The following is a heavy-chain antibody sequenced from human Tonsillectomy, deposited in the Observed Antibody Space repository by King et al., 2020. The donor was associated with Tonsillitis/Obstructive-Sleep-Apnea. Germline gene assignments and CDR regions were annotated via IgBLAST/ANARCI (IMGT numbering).Heavy chain of an antibody. Sequence: VQLQESGPGLVKPSGTLSLTCTVSGGSITSHYWGWIRQPPGKGLEWIGHISDSGSTNSNPSLKSRVTISVDTSKNQFPLKLTSVTAADTAVYYCARGRWDITGTQFDPWGQGTLVTVSS. V-gene: IGHV4-59*11. CDR1: GGSITSHY. J-gene: IGHJ5*02. CDR3: ARGRWDITGTQFDP. D-gene: IGHD1-7*01. CDR2: ISDSGST.